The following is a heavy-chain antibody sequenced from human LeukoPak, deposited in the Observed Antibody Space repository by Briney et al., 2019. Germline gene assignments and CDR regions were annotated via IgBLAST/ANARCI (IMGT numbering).Heavy chain of an antibody. V-gene: IGHV4-39*02. CDR1: GGSISSSSYY. CDR2: IYYSGST. CDR3: ARDRGRKQYSSSWYTPRPLYGMDV. J-gene: IGHJ6*02. D-gene: IGHD6-13*01. Sequence: PSETLSLTCTVSGGSISSSSYYWGWICQPPGKGLEWIGSIYYSGSTYYNPSLKSRVTISVDTSKNQFSLKLSSVTAADTAVYYCARDRGRKQYSSSWYTPRPLYGMDVWGQGTTVTVSS.